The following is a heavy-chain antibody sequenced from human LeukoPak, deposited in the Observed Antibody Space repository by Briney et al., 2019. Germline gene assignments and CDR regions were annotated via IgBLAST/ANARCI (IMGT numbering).Heavy chain of an antibody. D-gene: IGHD4-23*01. CDR3: AKIAYGGNSRIFLDSQRKYYYYGMDV. CDR1: GFTFSSYA. Sequence: PGGSLRLSCAASGFTFSSYAMSWVRQAPGKGLEWVSAISGSGGSTYYADSVKGRFTISRDNSKNTLYLQMNSLRAEDTAVYYCAKIAYGGNSRIFLDSQRKYYYYGMDVWGQGTTVTVSS. V-gene: IGHV3-23*01. CDR2: ISGSGGST. J-gene: IGHJ6*02.